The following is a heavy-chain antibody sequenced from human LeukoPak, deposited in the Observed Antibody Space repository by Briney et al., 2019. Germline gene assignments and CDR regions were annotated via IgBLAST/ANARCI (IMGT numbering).Heavy chain of an antibody. J-gene: IGHJ6*03. CDR2: IKSDGSRT. D-gene: IGHD6-19*01. CDR3: ARDQGVAVAGDYYYYYMDV. V-gene: IGHV3-74*01. Sequence: GGSLRLSCAASGFTFSNYWMHWVRQAPGKGLVWVSRIKSDGSRTDYADSVKGRFTISRDNAKNTLYLQMNSLRAEDTAVYYCARDQGVAVAGDYYYYYMDVWGKGTTVTVSS. CDR1: GFTFSNYW.